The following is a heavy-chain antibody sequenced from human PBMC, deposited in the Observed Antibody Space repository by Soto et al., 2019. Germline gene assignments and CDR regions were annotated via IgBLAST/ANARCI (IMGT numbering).Heavy chain of an antibody. J-gene: IGHJ4*02. CDR2: ISSDGRNK. Sequence: PGGSLRLSCAASGVTFSSYGMHWVRQAPGKGLEWVAVISSDGRNKYHADSVKGRFTISRDNSKNTLYLQMNSLRAEDTAVYYCARESEDLTSNFDYWGQGTLVTVSS. V-gene: IGHV3-30*03. CDR3: ARESEDLTSNFDY. CDR1: GVTFSSYG.